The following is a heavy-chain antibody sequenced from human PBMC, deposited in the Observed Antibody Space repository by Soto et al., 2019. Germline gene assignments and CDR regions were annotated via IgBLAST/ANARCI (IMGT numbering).Heavy chain of an antibody. CDR3: ARLFFCSGGTCHPDFFDY. CDR1: GGSISSSSYY. CDR2: IYYSGSI. Sequence: SETLSLTCIVSGGSISSSSYYWGWIRQPPGKGLEWIGSIYYSGSINYNPSLKSRVTISVDTSKNQFSLKLFSVTAADTAVYYCARLFFCSGGTCHPDFFDYCAQGSLVTVSS. J-gene: IGHJ4*02. D-gene: IGHD2-15*01. V-gene: IGHV4-39*01.